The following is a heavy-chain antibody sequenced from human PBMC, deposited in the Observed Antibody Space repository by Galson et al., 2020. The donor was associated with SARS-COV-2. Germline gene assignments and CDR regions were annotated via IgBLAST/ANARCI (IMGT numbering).Heavy chain of an antibody. CDR1: GFTFSNFP. CDR3: AREGPDYTSSYFDY. D-gene: IGHD6-6*01. V-gene: IGHV3-30*04. Sequence: GESLKISCVASGFTFSNFPIHWVRQAAGKGLEWVAIISHDGTTRYNTDSMKGRFTISRDNSKGTLYLQMNSLRDEDTAMYFCAREGPDYTSSYFDYWGQGTPVTVSS. J-gene: IGHJ4*02. CDR2: ISHDGTTR.